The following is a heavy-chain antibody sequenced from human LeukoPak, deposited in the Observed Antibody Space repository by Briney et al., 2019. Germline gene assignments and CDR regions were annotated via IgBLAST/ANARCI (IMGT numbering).Heavy chain of an antibody. D-gene: IGHD2/OR15-2a*01. CDR2: INSDGSWT. V-gene: IGHV3-74*01. J-gene: IGHJ4*02. CDR1: GTYW. Sequence: SGGSLRLSCAASGTYWMHWVRQAPGKGLVWVSHINSDGSWTGYADSVKGRFTISKDNAKNTVSLQMNNLGAEDTAVYYCVTFYETYWGRGTLATVSS. CDR3: VTFYETY.